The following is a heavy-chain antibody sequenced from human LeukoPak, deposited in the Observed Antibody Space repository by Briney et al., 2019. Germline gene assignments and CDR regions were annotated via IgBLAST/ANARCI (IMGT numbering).Heavy chain of an antibody. J-gene: IGHJ4*02. D-gene: IGHD5-18*01. CDR3: AKDGRGGYSYGSYFDS. V-gene: IGHV3-23*01. CDR1: GFTFTDYA. Sequence: GGSLRLSCAASGFTFTDYAMSWVRQAPGKGLEWVSAISGSGASTYYADSVKGRFTISRDNSKNTLYLQMNSLRAEDTALYYCAKDGRGGYSYGSYFDSWGQGILVTVSS. CDR2: ISGSGAST.